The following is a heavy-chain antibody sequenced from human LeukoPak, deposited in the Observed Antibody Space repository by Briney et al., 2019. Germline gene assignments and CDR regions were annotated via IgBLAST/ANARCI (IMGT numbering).Heavy chain of an antibody. CDR1: GYTLTELP. D-gene: IGHD2-15*01. V-gene: IGHV1-24*01. J-gene: IGHJ1*01. CDR2: FDPEDGET. CDR3: ARDAGYPE. Sequence: ASVKVSCKVSGYTLTELPMHWVRQAPGKGLEWMGGFDPEDGETIYAQKFQGRVTMTRDTSISTAYMELSRLRSDDTAVYYCARDAGYPEWGQGTLVTVSS.